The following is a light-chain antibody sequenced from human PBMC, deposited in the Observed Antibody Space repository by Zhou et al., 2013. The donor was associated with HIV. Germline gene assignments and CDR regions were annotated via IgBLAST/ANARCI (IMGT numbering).Light chain of an antibody. Sequence: EIVLTQSPATLSLSPGERATLSCRASQSVGRFLAWYQQKPGQAPRLLIYDTSNRATGIPARFSGSGSGTDFTLTISSPEPEDFAVYYCQQRSNWVTFGGGTKVEIK. CDR3: QQRSNWVT. V-gene: IGKV3-11*01. J-gene: IGKJ4*01. CDR1: QSVGRF. CDR2: DTS.